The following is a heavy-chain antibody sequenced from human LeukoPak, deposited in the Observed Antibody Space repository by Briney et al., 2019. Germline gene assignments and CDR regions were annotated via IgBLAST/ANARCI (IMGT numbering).Heavy chain of an antibody. J-gene: IGHJ3*02. V-gene: IGHV3-21*01. CDR2: ISSSSSYI. CDR3: ARDADWDAFDI. Sequence: TGGSLRLSCEPSGFTFTNSAMTWVRQAPGKGLEWVSSISSSSSYIYYADSVKGRFTISRDNAKNSLYLQMNSLRAEDTAVYYCARDADWDAFDIWGQGTMVTVSS. D-gene: IGHD2-21*01. CDR1: GFTFTNSA.